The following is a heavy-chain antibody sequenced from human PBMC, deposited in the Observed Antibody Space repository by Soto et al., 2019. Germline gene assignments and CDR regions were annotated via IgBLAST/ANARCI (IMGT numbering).Heavy chain of an antibody. CDR2: IIPILGIA. Sequence: SVKVSCKASGGTFSSYTISWVRQAPGQGLEWMGRIIPILGIANYAQKFQGRVTITADKSTSTAYMELSSLRSEDTAVYYCARDLGTVVTTPYYFDYWGQGTLVTVSS. J-gene: IGHJ4*02. CDR1: GGTFSSYT. V-gene: IGHV1-69*04. CDR3: ARDLGTVVTTPYYFDY. D-gene: IGHD4-4*01.